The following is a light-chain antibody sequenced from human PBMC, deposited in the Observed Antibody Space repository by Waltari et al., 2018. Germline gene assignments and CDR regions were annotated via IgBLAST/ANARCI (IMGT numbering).Light chain of an antibody. CDR3: QVWDNYADLVI. Sequence: SSVLTQPPSVSVAPGQTATITFGGNNIGSNSVHWYQQKPGQAPVLVVYDDDVRPPGIPERISGSNSANTASLTINRVEVGDEAAYFCQVWDNYADLVIFGGGTKLTVL. J-gene: IGLJ2*01. CDR2: DDD. V-gene: IGLV3-21*02. CDR1: NIGSNS.